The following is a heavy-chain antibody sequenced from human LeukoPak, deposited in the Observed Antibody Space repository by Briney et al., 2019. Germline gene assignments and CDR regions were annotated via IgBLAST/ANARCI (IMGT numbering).Heavy chain of an antibody. CDR2: IKSKVHGETI. J-gene: IGHJ1*01. Sequence: GGSLRLSCAASGFTFSSYSMNWVRQAPGKGLEWLGRIKSKVHGETIDYAAPVKGRFTISRDDSKNTLYLEMNSLKTEDTAVYYCTTVWGGDWGQGTLVTVSS. CDR3: TTVWGGD. CDR1: GFTFSSYS. D-gene: IGHD7-27*01. V-gene: IGHV3-15*01.